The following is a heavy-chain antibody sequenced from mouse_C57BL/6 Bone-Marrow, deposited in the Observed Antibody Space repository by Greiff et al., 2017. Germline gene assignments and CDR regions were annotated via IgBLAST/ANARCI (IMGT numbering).Heavy chain of an antibody. Sequence: QVQLQQSGAELVRPGTSVKVSCKASGYAFTNYLIEWVKQRPGQGLAWIGVINPGSGGTNYNEKFKGKATLTAGKSSSSAYMQLSSRTSEDSAVYFCARGRYYYGSSLDYWGQGTTLTVSS. V-gene: IGHV1-54*01. CDR3: ARGRYYYGSSLDY. J-gene: IGHJ2*01. D-gene: IGHD1-1*01. CDR2: INPGSGGT. CDR1: GYAFTNYL.